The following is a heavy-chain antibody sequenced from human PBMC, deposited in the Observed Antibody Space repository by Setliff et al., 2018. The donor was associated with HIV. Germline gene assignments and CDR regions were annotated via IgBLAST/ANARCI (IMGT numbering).Heavy chain of an antibody. D-gene: IGHD2-15*01. Sequence: SETLSLTSTVSGGSTSSYYWSWIRQPPEKGLEWIGYIYDRGGTNYNPSLKSRVTISLDTSKNQFSLKLDSVTAADTAVYYCARADCSGGSCYSPGYWGQRTLVTVSS. CDR2: IYDRGGT. J-gene: IGHJ4*02. CDR3: ARADCSGGSCYSPGY. CDR1: GGSTSSYY. V-gene: IGHV4-59*01.